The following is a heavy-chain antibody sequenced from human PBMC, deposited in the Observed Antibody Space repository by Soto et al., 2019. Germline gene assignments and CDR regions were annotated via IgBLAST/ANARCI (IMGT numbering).Heavy chain of an antibody. CDR1: GDSVSSNSDA. J-gene: IGHJ3*02. D-gene: IGHD7-27*01. Sequence: SQTLSLTCAISGDSVSSNSDAWNWIRQSPSRGLEWLGRTYYRSKWYSDYAVSLKSRITINPDTSKNQFSLHLKSVTPEDTAVYYCARGSGAARAFDIWGQGTVVT. CDR3: ARGSGAARAFDI. CDR2: TYYRSKWYS. V-gene: IGHV6-1*01.